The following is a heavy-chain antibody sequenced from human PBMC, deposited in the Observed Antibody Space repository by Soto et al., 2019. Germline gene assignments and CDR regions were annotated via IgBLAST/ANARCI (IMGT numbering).Heavy chain of an antibody. CDR3: ATMERLFDY. D-gene: IGHD3-3*01. V-gene: IGHV3-30*03. J-gene: IGHJ4*02. CDR1: GFTFSDYG. Sequence: QLQLVESGGGVVXXGXSLRLSCAASGFTFSDYGMHWVRQAPGTGLEWVAVISYDGSDKYYADSVKGRFTISRDNSKNRLYLQMNSLRAEDTAVYYCATMERLFDYWGQGTLVTVSS. CDR2: ISYDGSDK.